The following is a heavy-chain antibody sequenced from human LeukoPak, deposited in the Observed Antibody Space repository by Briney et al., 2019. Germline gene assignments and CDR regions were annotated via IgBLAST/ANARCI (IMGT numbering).Heavy chain of an antibody. D-gene: IGHD3-10*01. CDR3: ARGGSYFDY. CDR1: GFTLSNYG. J-gene: IGHJ4*02. V-gene: IGHV3-33*01. CDR2: IWYDGSNK. Sequence: GGSLRLSCAASGFTLSNYGMHWVRQAPGKGLEWVAVIWYDGSNKYYADSVKGRFTISRDNSKNTLYLQMNSLRAEDTAVYYCARGGSYFDYWGQGTLVTVSS.